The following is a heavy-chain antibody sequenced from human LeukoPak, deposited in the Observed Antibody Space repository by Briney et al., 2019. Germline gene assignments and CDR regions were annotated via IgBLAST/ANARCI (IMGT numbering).Heavy chain of an antibody. CDR2: ISSSGSII. Sequence: PGGSLRLSCAASGFTFSSYEMNWVRQAPGKGLDWVSYISSSGSIIYYADSVKGRFTVSRDNAKNSLFLQMNSLRAEDTAVYFCARGSRLGVVERDVFDIWGQGTMVTVSS. J-gene: IGHJ3*02. CDR1: GFTFSSYE. D-gene: IGHD3-3*01. V-gene: IGHV3-48*03. CDR3: ARGSRLGVVERDVFDI.